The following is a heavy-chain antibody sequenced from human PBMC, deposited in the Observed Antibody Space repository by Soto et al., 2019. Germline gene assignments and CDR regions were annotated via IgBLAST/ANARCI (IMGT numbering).Heavy chain of an antibody. J-gene: IGHJ6*02. D-gene: IGHD2-2*01. V-gene: IGHV3-23*01. CDR2: ISGSGGST. CDR1: GFTFSSYA. CDR3: TRARAGVPAAMDYYYYYGMDV. Sequence: GGSLRLSCAASGFTFSSYAMSWVRQAPGKGLEWVSAISGSGGSTYYADSVKGRFTISRDNSKNTLYLQMNSLRAEDTAVYYCTRARAGVPAAMDYYYYYGMDVWGQGTTVTVSS.